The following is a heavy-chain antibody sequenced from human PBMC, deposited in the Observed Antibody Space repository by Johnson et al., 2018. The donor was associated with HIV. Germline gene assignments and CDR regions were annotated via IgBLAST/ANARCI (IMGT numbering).Heavy chain of an antibody. V-gene: IGHV3-23*04. Sequence: VQLVESGGGVVQPGRSLRLSCAASGFTFSSHAMHWVRQAPGKGLEWVSAISGSGGSTYYADSVKGRFTISRDNSKNTLYLKMNSLRAEDTAVYYCATSHGSHGAFDIWGQGTMVTVSS. CDR1: GFTFSSHA. D-gene: IGHD1-26*01. J-gene: IGHJ3*02. CDR3: ATSHGSHGAFDI. CDR2: ISGSGGST.